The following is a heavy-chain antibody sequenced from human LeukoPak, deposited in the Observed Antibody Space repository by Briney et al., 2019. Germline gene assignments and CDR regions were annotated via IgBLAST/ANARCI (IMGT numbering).Heavy chain of an antibody. CDR3: ARLEYMVRGVIY. D-gene: IGHD3-10*01. J-gene: IGHJ4*02. V-gene: IGHV4-39*01. CDR2: IYYSGST. CDR1: GGSISSSSYY. Sequence: SETLSLTXTVSGGSISSSSYYWGWIRQPPGKGLEWIGSIYYSGSTYYNPSLKSRVTISVDTSKNPFSLKLSSVTAADTAVYYCARLEYMVRGVIYWGQGTLVTVSS.